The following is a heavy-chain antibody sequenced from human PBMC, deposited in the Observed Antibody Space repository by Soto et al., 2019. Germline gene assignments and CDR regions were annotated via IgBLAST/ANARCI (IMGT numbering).Heavy chain of an antibody. J-gene: IGHJ6*02. V-gene: IGHV1-8*02. CDR3: ARSLFEEVVPAAIDYYYGMDV. D-gene: IGHD2-2*01. CDR2: MNPNSGNT. CDR1: GYTFTSYG. Sequence: ASVKVSCKASGYTFTSYGISWVRQAPGQGLEWMGWMNPNSGNTGYAQKFQGRVTMTRNTSISTAYMELSSLRSEDTAVYYCARSLFEEVVPAAIDYYYGMDVWGQGTTVTVSS.